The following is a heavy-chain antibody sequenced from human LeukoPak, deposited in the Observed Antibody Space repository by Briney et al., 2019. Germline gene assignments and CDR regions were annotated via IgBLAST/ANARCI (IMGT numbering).Heavy chain of an antibody. CDR3: ARAFDSSGYYPDY. CDR2: INSDGSST. Sequence: GGSLRLSCAASGFTFSSYWMHWVRQVPGKGLVWVSRINSDGSSTSYADSVKGRFTISRDNAKNTLYLQMNSLRAEDTAVYYCARAFDSSGYYPDYWGQGTLVTVSS. CDR1: GFTFSSYW. J-gene: IGHJ4*02. D-gene: IGHD3-22*01. V-gene: IGHV3-74*01.